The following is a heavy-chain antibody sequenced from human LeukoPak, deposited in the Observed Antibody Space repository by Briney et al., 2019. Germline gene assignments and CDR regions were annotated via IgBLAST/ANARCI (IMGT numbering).Heavy chain of an antibody. CDR1: SGSISTSNYY. CDR3: ARAGGWELTLLWFDP. CDR2: IFYSGST. Sequence: PSETLSLTCTVSSGSISTSNYYWGWVRQPPGKALEWIGNIFYSGSTYYSPSLKSRVTISLDTSRNQFSLKLNSVTAADTAVYYCARAGGWELTLLWFDPWGQGTLVTVSS. J-gene: IGHJ5*02. D-gene: IGHD1-26*01. V-gene: IGHV4-39*07.